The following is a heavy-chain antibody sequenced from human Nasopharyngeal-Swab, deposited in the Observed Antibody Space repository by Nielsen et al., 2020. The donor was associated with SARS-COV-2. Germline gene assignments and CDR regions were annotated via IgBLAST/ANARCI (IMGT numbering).Heavy chain of an antibody. CDR3: ARDQSGSYNFDY. V-gene: IGHV3-11*01. J-gene: IGHJ4*02. Sequence: GESLKISYAASGFTFSDYYMSWIRQAPGKGLEWVSYISSSGSTIYYADSVKGRFTISRDNAKNSLYLQMNSLRAEDTAVYYCARDQSGSYNFDYWGQGTLVTVSS. CDR2: ISSSGSTI. CDR1: GFTFSDYY. D-gene: IGHD1-26*01.